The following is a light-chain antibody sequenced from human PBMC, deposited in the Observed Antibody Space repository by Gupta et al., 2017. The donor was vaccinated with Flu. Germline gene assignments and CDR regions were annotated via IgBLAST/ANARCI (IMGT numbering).Light chain of an antibody. CDR3: LQANSFPLT. CDR1: QGIGSW. Sequence: PSTVSASVGDRVSITCRASQGIGSWLAWYQLKPGKAPKVLISAASSFESGVPSRFSGSGYETDFTLTINSLQPEDFATYFCLQANSFPLTFGGGTKVEMK. CDR2: AAS. V-gene: IGKV1-12*01. J-gene: IGKJ4*01.